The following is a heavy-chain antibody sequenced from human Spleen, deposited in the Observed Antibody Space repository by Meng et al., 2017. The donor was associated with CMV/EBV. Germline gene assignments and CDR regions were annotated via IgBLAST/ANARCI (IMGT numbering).Heavy chain of an antibody. V-gene: IGHV3-30*02. J-gene: IGHJ3*02. CDR2: IRYDGSNK. CDR3: AKENYNPLEHDAFDI. D-gene: IGHD5-24*01. Sequence: GSLRLSCAASGFTFSSYGMHWVRQAPGKGLEWVAFIRYDGSNKYYAGSVKGRFTISRDNSKNTLYLQMNSLRAEDTAVYYCAKENYNPLEHDAFDIWGQGTMVTVSS. CDR1: GFTFSSYG.